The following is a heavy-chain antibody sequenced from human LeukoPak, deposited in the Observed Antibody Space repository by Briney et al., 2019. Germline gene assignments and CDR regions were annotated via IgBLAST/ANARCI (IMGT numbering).Heavy chain of an antibody. J-gene: IGHJ4*02. D-gene: IGHD1-26*01. Sequence: GGSLRLSCAASGFTFSTYGMHWVRQAPGKGLEWVAVLSYDGSNKYYADSVKGRFTISRDNSKNTLYLQMNSLRAEDTAMYYCAKNSGSTALWGQGTLVTVSS. V-gene: IGHV3-30*18. CDR1: GFTFSTYG. CDR2: LSYDGSNK. CDR3: AKNSGSTAL.